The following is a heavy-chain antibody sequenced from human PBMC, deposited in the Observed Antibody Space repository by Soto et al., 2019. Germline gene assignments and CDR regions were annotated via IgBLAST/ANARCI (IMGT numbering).Heavy chain of an antibody. D-gene: IGHD3-10*01. J-gene: IGHJ4*02. Sequence: SETLSLTCTVSGGSVSSGSYYWSWIRQPPGKGLEWIGYIYYNGNTYYNPSLKSRVAISVDTTKNQISLKLSSVTAADTGVYYCAREAKNPGSGSLIPYYFDCWGQGTLVTVSS. V-gene: IGHV4-61*01. CDR3: AREAKNPGSGSLIPYYFDC. CDR2: IYYNGNT. CDR1: GGSVSSGSYY.